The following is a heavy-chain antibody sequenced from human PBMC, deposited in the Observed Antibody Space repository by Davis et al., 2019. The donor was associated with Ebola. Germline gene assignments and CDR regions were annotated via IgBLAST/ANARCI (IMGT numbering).Heavy chain of an antibody. Sequence: GGSLRLSCAASGFTSSSYSMNWVRQAPGKGLEWVGRIKSKTDGGTTDYAAPVKGRFTISRDDSKNTLYLQMNSLKTEDTAVYYCTTASSQLVARWGQGTLVTVSS. J-gene: IGHJ4*02. CDR3: TTASSQLVAR. CDR1: GFTSSSYS. D-gene: IGHD6-6*01. V-gene: IGHV3-15*01. CDR2: IKSKTDGGTT.